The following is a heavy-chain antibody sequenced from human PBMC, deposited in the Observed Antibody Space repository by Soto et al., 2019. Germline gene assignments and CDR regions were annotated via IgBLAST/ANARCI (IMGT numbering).Heavy chain of an antibody. V-gene: IGHV3-21*01. CDR2: ISSSSSYI. CDR1: GFTFSSYS. CDR3: VLRYFDWLSTHDY. J-gene: IGHJ4*02. D-gene: IGHD3-9*01. Sequence: GGSLRLSCAASGFTFSSYSMNWVRQAPGKGLEWVSSISSSSSYIYYADSVKGRFTITRDNAKNSLYLQMNSLRAEETAVYYCVLRYFDWLSTHDYWGQGTLVTVSS.